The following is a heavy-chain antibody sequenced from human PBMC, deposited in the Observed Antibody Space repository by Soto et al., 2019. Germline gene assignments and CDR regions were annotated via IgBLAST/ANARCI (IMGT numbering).Heavy chain of an antibody. V-gene: IGHV3-23*01. CDR2: ISGRGGST. CDR1: GFSFSSYG. Sequence: EVQLLESGGGLVQPGGSLRLSCAASGFSFSSYGMTWVRQAPGKGLEWVSAISGRGGSTYYADSVKGRFTISRDNSKNTLSLQMNSLRGEDTAIYFCAKDLWPSDTSSPGDYWGQGTLVTVSS. D-gene: IGHD2-2*01. CDR3: AKDLWPSDTSSPGDY. J-gene: IGHJ4*02.